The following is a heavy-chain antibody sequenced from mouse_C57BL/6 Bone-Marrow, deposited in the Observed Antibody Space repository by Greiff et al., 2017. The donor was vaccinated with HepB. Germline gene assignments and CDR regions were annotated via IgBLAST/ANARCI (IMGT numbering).Heavy chain of an antibody. V-gene: IGHV1-82*01. CDR2: IYPGDGDT. CDR3: SSDYYDSSS. D-gene: IGHD1-1*01. J-gene: IGHJ2*01. CDR1: GFAFSSSW. Sequence: QVQLKESGPELVKPGASVKISCKASGFAFSSSWLNWVKQRPGKGLEWIGRIYPGDGDTNYNGKFKGQATLTADKSSSTAYMQLSSLTSEDSAVYFCSSDYYDSSSWGQGTTLTVSS.